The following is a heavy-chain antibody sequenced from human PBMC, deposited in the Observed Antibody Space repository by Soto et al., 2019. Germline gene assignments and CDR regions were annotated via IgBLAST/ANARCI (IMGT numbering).Heavy chain of an antibody. CDR1: GFTFSSHA. CDR2: ISGGGST. CDR3: AKGAWVGTYDS. J-gene: IGHJ4*02. V-gene: IGHV3-23*01. D-gene: IGHD3-16*01. Sequence: GGSLRLSCAASGFTFSSHAMSWVRQAPGKGLEWVSAISGGGSTYYADSVRGRFTISRDDSKNTLFLELRSLRVDDTAVYYCAKGAWVGTYDSWGQGTVVTVSS.